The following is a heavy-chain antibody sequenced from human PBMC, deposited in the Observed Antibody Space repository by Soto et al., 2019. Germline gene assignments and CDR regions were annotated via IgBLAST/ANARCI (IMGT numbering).Heavy chain of an antibody. Sequence: EVQLVESGGGLVKPGGSLRLSCAASGFTFRSYSMNWVHQAPGKGLEWVSFISSSRSDIYYADSLKGRFTISRDNTKNSLYLQMNSLRAEDTAVYYCARCQGGAYYFDYWGQGTLVTVSS. D-gene: IGHD1-26*01. CDR3: ARCQGGAYYFDY. CDR1: GFTFRSYS. J-gene: IGHJ4*02. V-gene: IGHV3-21*06. CDR2: ISSSRSDI.